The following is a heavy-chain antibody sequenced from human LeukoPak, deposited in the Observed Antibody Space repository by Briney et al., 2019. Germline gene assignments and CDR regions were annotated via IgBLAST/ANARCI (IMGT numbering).Heavy chain of an antibody. CDR3: AKLQYYYDSSGTDDY. J-gene: IGHJ4*02. Sequence: AGGSLRLSCAASGFTFSSYGMHWVRQAPGKGLEWVAVISYDGSNKYYADSVKGRFTISRDNSKNTLYLQMNSLRAEDTAVYYCAKLQYYYDSSGTDDYWGQGTLVTVSS. D-gene: IGHD3-22*01. V-gene: IGHV3-30*18. CDR2: ISYDGSNK. CDR1: GFTFSSYG.